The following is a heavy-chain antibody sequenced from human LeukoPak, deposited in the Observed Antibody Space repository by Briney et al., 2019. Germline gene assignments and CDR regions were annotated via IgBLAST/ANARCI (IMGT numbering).Heavy chain of an antibody. J-gene: IGHJ4*02. CDR2: ISSSNSYI. V-gene: IGHV3-21*01. Sequence: GGSLRLSCAASGFIFRSYNMNWVRQAPGKGLEWVSSISSSNSYIYDVDSVKGRFTISRDNAKNSLYLQMNSLRAEDTAVYYCARDASKFTVLDYWGRGTLVTVSS. CDR3: ARDASKFTVLDY. CDR1: GFIFRSYN. D-gene: IGHD2-8*02.